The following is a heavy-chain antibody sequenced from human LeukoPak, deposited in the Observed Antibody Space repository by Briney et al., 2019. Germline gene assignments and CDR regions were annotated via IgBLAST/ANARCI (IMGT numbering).Heavy chain of an antibody. J-gene: IGHJ4*02. CDR1: GLTFSNRA. Sequence: GGSLRLSCVVSGLTFSNRAMTWVRQAPGKGLEWVSSISISGNKILYADSVKGPFTISRDNSKNTLFLQMNSLQTEDTGVYFCANELRPNDYWGQGTLVTVS. D-gene: IGHD4-17*01. V-gene: IGHV3-23*01. CDR2: ISISGNKI. CDR3: ANELRPNDY.